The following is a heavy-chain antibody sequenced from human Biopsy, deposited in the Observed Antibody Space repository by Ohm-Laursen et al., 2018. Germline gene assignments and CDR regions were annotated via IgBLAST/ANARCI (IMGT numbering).Heavy chain of an antibody. D-gene: IGHD4-17*01. CDR1: GFTFSSYA. CDR3: AKPADSYGSEFYFDY. J-gene: IGHJ4*02. Sequence: GSLRLSCTASGFTFSSYAMPWVRQAPGKGLEWVSVINTSGGSTHYAVTVKGRFTISRDNSKNTLYLRMNSLRAEDTAVYYCAKPADSYGSEFYFDYWGQGTLVTVSS. CDR2: INTSGGST. V-gene: IGHV3-23*01.